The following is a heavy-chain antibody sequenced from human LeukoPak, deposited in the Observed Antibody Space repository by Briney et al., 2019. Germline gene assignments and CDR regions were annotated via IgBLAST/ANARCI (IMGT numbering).Heavy chain of an antibody. CDR1: GGSISSSSYY. J-gene: IGHJ3*02. CDR2: IYYSGST. Sequence: SETLSLTCTVSGGSISSSSYYWGWIRQPPGKGLEWIGSIYYSGSTYYNPSLKSRVTISVDTSKNQFSLKLSSVTAADTAVYHCARQDWDGDYVVFFAFDIWGQGTMVTVSS. V-gene: IGHV4-39*01. CDR3: ARQDWDGDYVVFFAFDI. D-gene: IGHD4-17*01.